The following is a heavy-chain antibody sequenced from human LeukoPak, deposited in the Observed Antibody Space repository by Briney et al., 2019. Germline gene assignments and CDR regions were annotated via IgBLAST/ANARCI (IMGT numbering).Heavy chain of an antibody. CDR3: ARVRYCSTNRCYDRECDN. CDR1: GGSISKYY. J-gene: IGHJ4*02. V-gene: IGHV4-59*01. CDR2: IYYSGNT. D-gene: IGHD2-2*01. Sequence: SETLSLTCTVSGGSISKYYWSWIRQPPGEGLEWIGYIYYSGNTNYNRSLKSRVTISVDNSKNQFSLKLNSVTAADTVLYYCARVRYCSTNRCYDRECDNGGQGTLVTVSS.